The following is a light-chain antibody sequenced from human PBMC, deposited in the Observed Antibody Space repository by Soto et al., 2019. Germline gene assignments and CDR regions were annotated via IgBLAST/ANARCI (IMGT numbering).Light chain of an antibody. CDR2: WAS. CDR1: QSVLYSSNNKNY. V-gene: IGKV4-1*01. CDR3: QQYYSTPRLT. J-gene: IGKJ4*01. Sequence: DIVMTQSPDSLAVSLGERATINCKSSQSVLYSSNNKNYLAWYQQKPGQPPKLLIYWASTRESGVPDRFSGSGSGTDFTLTISSLQAEHVAVYYCQQYYSTPRLTFGGGTKVEIK.